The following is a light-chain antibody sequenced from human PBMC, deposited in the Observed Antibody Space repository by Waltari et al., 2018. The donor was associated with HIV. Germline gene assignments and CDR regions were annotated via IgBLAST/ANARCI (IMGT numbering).Light chain of an antibody. V-gene: IGLV3-1*01. CDR2: QDS. Sequence: SYELTQPHSVSVSPGQTASITCSGAKLGDKYACWYQQKPGQSPVLVIYQDSKRPSGIPGRFSGSNSGNTATLTISGTQAMDEADYYCQAWDSSTFYVFGTGTKVTVL. CDR1: KLGDKY. J-gene: IGLJ1*01. CDR3: QAWDSSTFYV.